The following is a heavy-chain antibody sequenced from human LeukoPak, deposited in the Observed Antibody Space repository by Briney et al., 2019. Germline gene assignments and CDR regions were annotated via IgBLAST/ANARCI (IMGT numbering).Heavy chain of an antibody. D-gene: IGHD6-19*01. J-gene: IGHJ4*02. CDR1: GFTFSSYG. CDR2: ISYDGSNK. V-gene: IGHV3-30*18. Sequence: PGRSLRLSCAASGFTFSSYGMHWVRQAPGKGLEWVAVISYDGSNKYYADSVKGRFTISRDNSKNTLYLQMNSLRTEDTAVYYCAKGPEAVAPGWGLVDYWGQGTLVTVSS. CDR3: AKGPEAVAPGWGLVDY.